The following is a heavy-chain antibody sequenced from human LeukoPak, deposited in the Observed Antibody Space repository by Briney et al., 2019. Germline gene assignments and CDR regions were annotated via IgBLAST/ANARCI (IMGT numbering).Heavy chain of an antibody. J-gene: IGHJ4*02. CDR1: GFTFSSYA. CDR2: ISGSGGST. CDR3: AKPTYYDSSGYSPFDY. V-gene: IGHV3-23*01. D-gene: IGHD3-22*01. Sequence: PGGSLRLSCAASGFTFSSYAMSWVRQAPGKGLEGVSAISGSGGSTYYADSVKGRFTISRDNSKNTLYLQMNSLRAEDTAVYYCAKPTYYDSSGYSPFDYWGQGTLVTVSS.